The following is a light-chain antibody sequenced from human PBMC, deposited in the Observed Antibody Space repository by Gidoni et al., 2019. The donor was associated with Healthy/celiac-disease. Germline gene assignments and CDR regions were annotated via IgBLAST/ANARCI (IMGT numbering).Light chain of an antibody. J-gene: IGKJ1*01. CDR3: LQHNSYPTT. CDR2: AAS. Sequence: DIQITQSPSSLSASVGDRGTITCRASQGIRNDLGWYQQKPGEAPNRLIYAASSMQSGVPSRFSGGRACTEFTLTISSLQPEDFSAYYCLQHNSYPTTFGQGTKVEIK. CDR1: QGIRND. V-gene: IGKV1-17*01.